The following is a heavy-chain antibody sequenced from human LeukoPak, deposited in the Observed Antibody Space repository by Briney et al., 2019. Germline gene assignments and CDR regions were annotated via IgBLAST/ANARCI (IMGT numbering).Heavy chain of an antibody. CDR2: INHSGST. Sequence: SETLSLTCAVYGGSFSGYYWSWIRQPPGKGLEWIGEINHSGSTNYNPSLKSRVTISVDTSKNQFSLKLSSVTAADTAVYYCAKRGYYYDSSGYYYYSMDVWGQGTTVTVSS. D-gene: IGHD3-22*01. J-gene: IGHJ6*02. V-gene: IGHV4-34*01. CDR3: AKRGYYYDSSGYYYYSMDV. CDR1: GGSFSGYY.